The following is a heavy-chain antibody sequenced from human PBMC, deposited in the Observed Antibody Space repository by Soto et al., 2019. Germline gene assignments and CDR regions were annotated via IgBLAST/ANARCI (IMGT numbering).Heavy chain of an antibody. Sequence: SVKVSCKASGGTFSSYAISWVRQAPGQGLEWMGGIIPIFGTANYAQKFQGRVTITADESTSTAYMELRSLRSEDTAVYSCARSGRLGVITNAVDIWGQGPMVTASS. D-gene: IGHD3-22*01. CDR1: GGTFSSYA. CDR3: ARSGRLGVITNAVDI. V-gene: IGHV1-69*13. CDR2: IIPIFGTA. J-gene: IGHJ3*02.